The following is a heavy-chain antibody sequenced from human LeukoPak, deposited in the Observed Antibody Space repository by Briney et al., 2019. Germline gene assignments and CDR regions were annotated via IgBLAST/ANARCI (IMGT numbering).Heavy chain of an antibody. V-gene: IGHV1-2*02. Sequence: APVKVSCKASGYTFTGYYMHWVRQAPGQGLEWMGWINPNSGGTNYAQKFQGRVTMTRDTSISTAYMELSRLRSDDTAVYYCARAIAMIVVVPAYRGQGTLVTVSS. D-gene: IGHD3-22*01. CDR3: ARAIAMIVVVPAY. CDR2: INPNSGGT. CDR1: GYTFTGYY. J-gene: IGHJ4*02.